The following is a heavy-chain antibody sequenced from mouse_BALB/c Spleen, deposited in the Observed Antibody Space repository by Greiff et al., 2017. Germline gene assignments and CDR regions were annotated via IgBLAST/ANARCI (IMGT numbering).Heavy chain of an antibody. J-gene: IGHJ2*01. CDR2: ISTYSGNT. CDR1: GYTFTDYA. D-gene: IGHD1-1*01. V-gene: IGHV1-67*01. CDR3: ARGYGSSYVGGNYFDD. Sequence: VQLLESGPELVRPGVSVKISCTGSGYTFTDYAMHWVKQSPAKSLEWIGVISTYSGNTNYNQKFKGKATMTVDKSSSTAYMELARLTSEDSAIYYCARGYGSSYVGGNYFDDGGQGNTRTVAS.